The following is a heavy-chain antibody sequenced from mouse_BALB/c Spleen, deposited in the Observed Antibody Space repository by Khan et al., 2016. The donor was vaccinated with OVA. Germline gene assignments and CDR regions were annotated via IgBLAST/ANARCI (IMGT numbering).Heavy chain of an antibody. J-gene: IGHJ3*01. V-gene: IGHV1S135*01. CDR2: IDPFNGGT. D-gene: IGHD1-1*01. Sequence: EVQLQESGPELMKPGASVKISCKASGYSFTSYYIHWVKQSHGKSLEWIGYIDPFNGGTSYNQKFKGKATLTVDKSSSTAYMHLSSLTSEDSAVYYCARNGSSSWFAYWGQGTLVTVSA. CDR3: ARNGSSSWFAY. CDR1: GYSFTSYY.